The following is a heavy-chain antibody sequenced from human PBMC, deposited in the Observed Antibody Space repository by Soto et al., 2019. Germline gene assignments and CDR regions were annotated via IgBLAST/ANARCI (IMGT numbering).Heavy chain of an antibody. CDR3: ARVDTAMAHPPFDY. Sequence: QVQLQQWGAGLLKPSETLSLTCAVYGGSFSGYYWSWIRQPTGKGLEWIGEINHSGSTNYNPSLKSRVTISVDTSKNQFSLKLSSVTAADTAVYYCARVDTAMAHPPFDYWGQGTLVTVSS. CDR2: INHSGST. J-gene: IGHJ4*02. V-gene: IGHV4-34*01. D-gene: IGHD5-18*01. CDR1: GGSFSGYY.